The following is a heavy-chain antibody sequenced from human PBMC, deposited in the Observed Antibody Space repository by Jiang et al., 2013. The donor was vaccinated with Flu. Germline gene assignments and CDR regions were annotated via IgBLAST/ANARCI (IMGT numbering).Heavy chain of an antibody. D-gene: IGHD3-22*01. Sequence: QTLSLTCAISGDSVSSNIAAWSWIRQSPSRGLEWLEGTYYRSKWYNDYAVSVKSRIAINPDTSKNQFSLQLNSVTPDDTAVYYCARDPSNITMIVVAAFDYWGQGTLVTVSS. J-gene: IGHJ4*02. CDR1: GDSVSSNIAA. CDR2: TYYRSKWYN. CDR3: ARDPSNITMIVVAAFDY. V-gene: IGHV6-1*01.